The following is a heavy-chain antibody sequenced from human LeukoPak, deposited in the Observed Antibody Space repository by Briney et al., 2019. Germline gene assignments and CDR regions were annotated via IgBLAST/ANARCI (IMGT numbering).Heavy chain of an antibody. D-gene: IGHD3-3*01. CDR3: ARPYYDFWSGYSLYYYGMDV. Sequence: GGSLRLSCAASGFTFSSYAMHWVRQAPGKGLEWVAVISYDGSNKYYADSVKGRFTISRDNSKNTLYLQMNSLRAEDTAVYYCARPYYDFWSGYSLYYYGMDVWGQGTTVTVSS. CDR2: ISYDGSNK. CDR1: GFTFSSYA. J-gene: IGHJ6*02. V-gene: IGHV3-30-3*01.